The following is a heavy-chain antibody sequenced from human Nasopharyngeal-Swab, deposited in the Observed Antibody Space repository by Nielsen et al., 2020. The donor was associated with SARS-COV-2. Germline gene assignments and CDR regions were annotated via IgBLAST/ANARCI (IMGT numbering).Heavy chain of an antibody. CDR1: GFTFSNYW. J-gene: IGHJ4*02. D-gene: IGHD4-11*01. CDR2: IKQDGSKK. Sequence: GGPLRLSCAASGFTFSNYWMTWVRQAPGKGLEWVANIKQDGSKKNYVDSVKGRFTISRDDAMNSLYLQMNSLRAEDTAVYYCATHNDYRFENWGQGTLVSVSS. V-gene: IGHV3-7*05. CDR3: ATHNDYRFEN.